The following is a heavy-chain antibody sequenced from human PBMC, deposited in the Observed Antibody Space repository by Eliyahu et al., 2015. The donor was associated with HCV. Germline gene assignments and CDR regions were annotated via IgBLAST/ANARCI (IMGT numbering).Heavy chain of an antibody. CDR2: ISNSGTYT. Sequence: QVQLVESGGGLVKPGGSLRLSCXASXFSFSYYFMNWXRLAPGKGPEWVGYISNSGTYTNXAESXCIRGRFTISRDNAKELLYLQMDSLRVEDTAVYFCARDGSHSGIWQWVFDLWGPGTLVTVSS. D-gene: IGHD5-12*01. CDR3: ARDGSHSGIWQWVFDL. V-gene: IGHV3-11*05. J-gene: IGHJ2*01. CDR1: XFSFSYYF.